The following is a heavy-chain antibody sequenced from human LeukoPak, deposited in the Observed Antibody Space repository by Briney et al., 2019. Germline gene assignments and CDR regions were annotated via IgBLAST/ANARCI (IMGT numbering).Heavy chain of an antibody. CDR2: ISGDSKYI. CDR1: GFTFSRYT. CDR3: MGGRGWLPEN. V-gene: IGHV3-21*06. J-gene: IGHJ4*02. Sequence: GGSLRLSCAGSGFTFSRYTFNWVRQAPGRGLEWVSAISGDSKYIYYTDSVKGRFTISRDNVKNSLYLQMNSLRIEDAAVYYCMGGRGWLPENWGQGTLVTVSS. D-gene: IGHD3-22*01.